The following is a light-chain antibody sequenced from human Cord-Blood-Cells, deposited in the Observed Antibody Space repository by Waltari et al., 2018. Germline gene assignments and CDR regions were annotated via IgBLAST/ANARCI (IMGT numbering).Light chain of an antibody. J-gene: IGKJ2*01. CDR2: WAS. CDR3: QQYYSTPYT. V-gene: IGKV4-1*01. CDR1: QSVFYSANNKNY. Sequence: DIVMTQSPDSLAVSLGERATINCKSSQSVFYSANNKNYLAWYQQKPGQPPKLLIYWASTRESGVPDRFSGSGAGTDFTHTIGSLRAEDVAVYYCQQYYSTPYTFGQGTKLEIK.